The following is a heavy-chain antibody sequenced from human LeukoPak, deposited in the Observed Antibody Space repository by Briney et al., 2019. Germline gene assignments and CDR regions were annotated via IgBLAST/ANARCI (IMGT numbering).Heavy chain of an antibody. D-gene: IGHD2-15*01. J-gene: IGHJ4*02. CDR1: GFTFSGSA. V-gene: IGHV3-73*01. CDR2: IRGKANSYAT. CDR3: IPLGYCSGGSCYDYFDY. Sequence: PGGSLRLSCAASGFTFSGSAMHWVRQASGKGLEWVGRIRGKANSYATAYAASVKGRFTISRDDSKNTAYLQMNSLKTEDTAVYYCIPLGYCSGGSCYDYFDYWGQGTLVTVSS.